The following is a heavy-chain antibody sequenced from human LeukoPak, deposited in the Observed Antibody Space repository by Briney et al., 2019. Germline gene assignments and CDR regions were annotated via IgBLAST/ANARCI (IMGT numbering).Heavy chain of an antibody. CDR3: AREKVVVAAKGAFDI. V-gene: IGHV4-59*01. Sequence: SSETLSLTCTVSGGSISSYYWSWIRQPPGKGLEWIGYIYYSGSTNYNPSLKSRVTISVDTSKNQFSLKLSSVTAADTAVYYCAREKVVVAAKGAFDIWGQGKMVTVSS. CDR1: GGSISSYY. CDR2: IYYSGST. D-gene: IGHD2-15*01. J-gene: IGHJ3*02.